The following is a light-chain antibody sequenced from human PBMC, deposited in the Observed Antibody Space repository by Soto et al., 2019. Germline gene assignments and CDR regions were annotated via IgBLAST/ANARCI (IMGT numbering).Light chain of an antibody. CDR1: QSITNNY. CDR3: QQYGYLVT. J-gene: IGKJ4*01. CDR2: GAS. Sequence: EIVLTQSPGTLSLSPGERATLSCRASQSITNNYLAWYQQKPGRAHRLLIYGASSRAAGSPYRFSGSGSGTDFTLTISRLEPEDFAMYYCQQYGYLVTFGGGTKVEIK. V-gene: IGKV3-20*01.